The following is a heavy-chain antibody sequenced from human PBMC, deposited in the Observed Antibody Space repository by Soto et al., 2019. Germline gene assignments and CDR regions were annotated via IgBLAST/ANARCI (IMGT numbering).Heavy chain of an antibody. Sequence: QVQLQQWGAGLLKPSETLSLTCAVYGGSFSGYYWSWIRQPPGKGLEWIGEINHSGSTNYNPSLKRXXTXSXGTSKNQFSLKLSSVTAADTAVYYCARGRGYRKLDYWGQGTLVTVSS. CDR1: GGSFSGYY. D-gene: IGHD5-18*01. CDR3: ARGRGYRKLDY. J-gene: IGHJ4*02. CDR2: INHSGST. V-gene: IGHV4-34*01.